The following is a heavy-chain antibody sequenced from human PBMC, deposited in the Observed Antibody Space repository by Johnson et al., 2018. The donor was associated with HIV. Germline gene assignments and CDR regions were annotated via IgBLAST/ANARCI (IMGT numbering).Heavy chain of an antibody. D-gene: IGHD2-21*01. CDR3: ARAYSYGVFDI. J-gene: IGHJ3*02. Sequence: VQLVESGGGVVQPGGSLRLSCAASGFTFSSYGMHWVLQAPGKGLVWVSRINSDGSSTTYADSVKGRFTISRDNAKNTLYLQINSLRAEDTAVYYCARAYSYGVFDIWGQGTMVTVSS. CDR1: GFTFSSYG. V-gene: IGHV3-74*02. CDR2: INSDGSST.